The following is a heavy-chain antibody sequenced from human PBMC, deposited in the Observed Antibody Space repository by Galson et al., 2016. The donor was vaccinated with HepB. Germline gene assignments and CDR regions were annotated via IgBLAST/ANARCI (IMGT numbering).Heavy chain of an antibody. Sequence: SLRLSCAASGFTFSDYTMIWVRQAPGKGLEWVSYISHSSDLIHYTDSVKGRFTISRDNAKNSLYLQVNILRAEDTAVYYCARGRINWDNWFDPWGQGALVTVSS. CDR3: ARGRINWDNWFDP. J-gene: IGHJ5*02. V-gene: IGHV3-48*01. CDR1: GFTFSDYT. D-gene: IGHD7-27*01. CDR2: ISHSSDLI.